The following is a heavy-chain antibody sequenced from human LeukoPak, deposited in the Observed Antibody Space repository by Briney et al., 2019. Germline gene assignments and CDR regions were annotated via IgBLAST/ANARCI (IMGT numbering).Heavy chain of an antibody. CDR1: GFTFSSYA. CDR2: ISSNGGST. J-gene: IGHJ4*02. Sequence: GGSLRLSCAASGFTFSSYAMHWVRQAPGKGLEYVSAISSNGGSTYYANSVKGRFTISRDNSKNTLYLQMGSLRAEDMAVYYCARTPFSGFGPFDYWGQGTLVTVSS. CDR3: ARTPFSGFGPFDY. D-gene: IGHD5-12*01. V-gene: IGHV3-64*01.